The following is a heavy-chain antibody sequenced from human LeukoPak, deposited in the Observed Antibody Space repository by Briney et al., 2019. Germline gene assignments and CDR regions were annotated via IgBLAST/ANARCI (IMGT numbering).Heavy chain of an antibody. Sequence: GGSLRLSCAASGFTFSSYSMNWVRQAPGKGLEWVSYISSSSSTIYYADSVKGRFTISRDNAKNSLYLQMNSLRAEDTAVYYCARDGIIVGATTFCDYWGQGTLVTVSS. CDR3: ARDGIIVGATTFCDY. CDR1: GFTFSSYS. CDR2: ISSSSSTI. V-gene: IGHV3-48*01. D-gene: IGHD1-26*01. J-gene: IGHJ4*02.